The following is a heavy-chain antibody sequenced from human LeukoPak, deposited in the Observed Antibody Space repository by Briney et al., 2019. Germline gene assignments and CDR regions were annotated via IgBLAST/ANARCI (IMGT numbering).Heavy chain of an antibody. CDR3: ARAVTIAREASDAFDI. V-gene: IGHV4-31*03. CDR1: GGSISSGGYY. D-gene: IGHD4-17*01. J-gene: IGHJ3*02. CDR2: IYYSGST. Sequence: SETLSLTCTVSGGSISSGGYYWSWIRQHPGRGLERIGYIYYSGSTYYNPSLKSRVTISVDTSKNQFSLKLSSVTAADTAVYYCARAVTIAREASDAFDIWGQGTMVTVSS.